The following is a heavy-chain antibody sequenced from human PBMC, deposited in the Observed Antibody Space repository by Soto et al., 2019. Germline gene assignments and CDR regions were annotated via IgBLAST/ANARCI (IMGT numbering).Heavy chain of an antibody. V-gene: IGHV3-30*18. J-gene: IGHJ6*02. Sequence: LRLSCADSGLTFSSYGMHWVRQAPGKGLEWVAVISYDGSNKYYADSVKGRFTISRDNSKNTLYLQMNSLRAEDTAVYYCAKDHSRPEMATIAGYYYYYYGMDVWGQGTTVTVSS. CDR1: GLTFSSYG. D-gene: IGHD5-12*01. CDR2: ISYDGSNK. CDR3: AKDHSRPEMATIAGYYYYYYGMDV.